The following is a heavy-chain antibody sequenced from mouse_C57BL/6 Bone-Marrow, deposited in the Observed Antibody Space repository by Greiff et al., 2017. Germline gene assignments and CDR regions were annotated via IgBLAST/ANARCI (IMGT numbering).Heavy chain of an antibody. V-gene: IGHV1-55*01. D-gene: IGHD2-1*01. J-gene: IGHJ2*01. CDR3: ALLWSYYLDY. CDR2: IYPGSGST. Sequence: QVQLQQPGAELVKPGASVKMSCKASGYTFTSYWITWVKQRPGQGLEWIGDIYPGSGSTNYNEKFKSKATLTVDTSSSTAYMQLSRLPSADSAVYYCALLWSYYLDYWGKGTTLTVSS. CDR1: GYTFTSYW.